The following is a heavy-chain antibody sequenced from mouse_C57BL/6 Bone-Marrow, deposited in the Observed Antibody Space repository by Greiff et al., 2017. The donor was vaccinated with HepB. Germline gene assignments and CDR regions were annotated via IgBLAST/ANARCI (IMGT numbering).Heavy chain of an antibody. V-gene: IGHV5-6*01. Sequence: EVHLVESGGDLVKPGGSLKLSCAASGFTFSSYGMSWVRQTPDKRLEWVATISSGGSYTYYTDSVKGRFTISRDNAKNTLYLQMSSLKSEDTAVYYCARERIVTVFFDFWDRGQTLTVTA. D-gene: IGHD2-3*01. CDR1: GFTFSSYG. J-gene: IGHJ2*01. CDR2: ISSGGSYT. CDR3: ARERIVTVFFDF.